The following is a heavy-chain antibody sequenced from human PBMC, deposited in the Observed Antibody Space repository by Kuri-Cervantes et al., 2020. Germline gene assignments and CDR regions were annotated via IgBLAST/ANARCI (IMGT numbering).Heavy chain of an antibody. Sequence: GGSLRLSCAASGFTVSSNYMSWVRQAPGKGLEWVSVIYSGGSTYYADSVKGRFTISRDNSKNTLYLQMNSLRAEDTAVYYCAKNYGSENFDYWGQGTLVTVSS. CDR1: GFTVSSNY. CDR2: IYSGGST. J-gene: IGHJ4*02. CDR3: AKNYGSENFDY. D-gene: IGHD3-10*01. V-gene: IGHV3-53*05.